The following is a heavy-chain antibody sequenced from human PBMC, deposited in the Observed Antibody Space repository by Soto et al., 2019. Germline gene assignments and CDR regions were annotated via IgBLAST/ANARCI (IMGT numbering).Heavy chain of an antibody. CDR1: GYIFTNYY. V-gene: IGHV1-2*02. D-gene: IGHD4-17*01. Sequence: ASVKVSCKASGYIFTNYYIHCVRQAPGQGLEWMGWINPDSGGTKYPQNFQARVTMTRDTSISTAYMELSSLKSDDTALYYCVSAPRLYGASVDYWGQGTLVTVSS. J-gene: IGHJ4*02. CDR2: INPDSGGT. CDR3: VSAPRLYGASVDY.